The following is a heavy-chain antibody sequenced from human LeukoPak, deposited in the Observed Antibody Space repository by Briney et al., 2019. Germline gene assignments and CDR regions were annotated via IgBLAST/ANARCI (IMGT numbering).Heavy chain of an antibody. CDR2: ISGSGGST. D-gene: IGHD2-15*01. Sequence: GGSLRLSCAASGFTFSSYAMSWVRQAPGKGLEWASAISGSGGSTYYADSAKGRFTISRDNSKNTLYLQMNSLRAEDTAVYYCAKAARGYRSGGSCFLDYCGQGTLVTVSS. J-gene: IGHJ4*02. CDR1: GFTFSSYA. CDR3: AKAARGYRSGGSCFLDY. V-gene: IGHV3-23*01.